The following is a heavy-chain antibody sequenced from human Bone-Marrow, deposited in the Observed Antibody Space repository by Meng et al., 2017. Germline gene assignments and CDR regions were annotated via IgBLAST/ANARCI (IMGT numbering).Heavy chain of an antibody. CDR1: GFTFSSYA. D-gene: IGHD3-9*01. CDR2: ISGSGGST. CDR3: AKVTYYDILTGYFSYYYCMDV. Sequence: GESLQISCAASGFTFSSYAMSWVRQAPGKGMEWVSAISGSGGSTYYADSVKGRFTISRDNSKNTLYLQMNSLRAEDTAVYYCAKVTYYDILTGYFSYYYCMDVWGQGTTVTVSS. V-gene: IGHV3-23*01. J-gene: IGHJ6*02.